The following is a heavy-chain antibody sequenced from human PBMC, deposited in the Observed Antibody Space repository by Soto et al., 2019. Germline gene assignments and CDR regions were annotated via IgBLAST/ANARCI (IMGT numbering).Heavy chain of an antibody. CDR1: GGTFSSYT. V-gene: IGHV1-69*02. CDR2: IIPILGIA. D-gene: IGHD2-2*01. J-gene: IGHJ4*02. CDR3: AERPLAYCSSTSCFDY. Sequence: QVQLVQSGAEVKKPGSSVKVSCKASGGTFSSYTISWVRQAPGQGLEWMGRIIPILGIANYAQKFQGRVTITADKSTSTAYMELSSLRSDDTAVYYCAERPLAYCSSTSCFDYWGQGTLVTVSS.